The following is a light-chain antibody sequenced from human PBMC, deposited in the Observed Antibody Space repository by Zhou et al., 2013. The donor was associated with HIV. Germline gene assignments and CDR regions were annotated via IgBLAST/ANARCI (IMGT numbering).Light chain of an antibody. J-gene: IGKJ1*01. CDR2: GAS. CDR1: QSVSTT. CDR3: QQYGISPRS. Sequence: EIVMTQSPATLSVSPGERATLSCRASQSVSTTLAWYQQKPGQAPRLLIYGASTRATGIPARFSGSGSGTEFTLTISSLQSEDFAVYYCQQYGISPRSFGQGSRVEIK. V-gene: IGKV3-15*01.